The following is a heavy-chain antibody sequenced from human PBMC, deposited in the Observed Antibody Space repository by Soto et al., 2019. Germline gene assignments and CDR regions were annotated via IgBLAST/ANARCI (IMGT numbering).Heavy chain of an antibody. V-gene: IGHV4-34*01. CDR3: AREDYGMDV. CDR1: GGSFGGYY. CDR2: INHSGST. Sequence: PSETLSLTCAVYGGSFGGYYWSWIRQPPGKGLEWIGEINHSGSTNYNPSLKSRVTISVDTSKNQFSLKLSSVTAADTAVYYCAREDYGMDVWGQGTTVTVSS. J-gene: IGHJ6*02.